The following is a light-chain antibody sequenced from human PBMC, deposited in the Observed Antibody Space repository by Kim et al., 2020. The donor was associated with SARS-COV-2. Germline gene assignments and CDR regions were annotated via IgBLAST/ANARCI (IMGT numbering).Light chain of an antibody. CDR3: QHYNSYPYS. CDR1: QTISTW. V-gene: IGKV1-5*03. J-gene: IGKJ2*03. Sequence: DIQMTQSPSTLSASVGDRVTITCRASQTISTWLAWYQQTLGKAPKLLIYKASSLQSGVPSRFSGNGSGTEFTLTITSLQPDDFATYYCQHYNSYPYSFGQGTKLEI. CDR2: KAS.